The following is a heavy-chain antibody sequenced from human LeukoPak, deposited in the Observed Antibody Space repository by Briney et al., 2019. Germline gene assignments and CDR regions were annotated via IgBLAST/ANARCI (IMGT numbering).Heavy chain of an antibody. V-gene: IGHV3-21*01. CDR1: GFTFSSYS. J-gene: IGHJ6*02. Sequence: GGSLRLSCAASGFTFSSYSMNWVRQAPGKGLEWVSSISSSSSYIYYADSVKGRFTISRDNAKNSLYLQMNSLRAEDTAVYYCAGAYSSSLSMDVWGQGTTVTVSS. D-gene: IGHD6-6*01. CDR3: AGAYSSSLSMDV. CDR2: ISSSSSYI.